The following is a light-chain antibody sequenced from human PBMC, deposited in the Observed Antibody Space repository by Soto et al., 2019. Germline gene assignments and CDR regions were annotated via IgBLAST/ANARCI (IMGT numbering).Light chain of an antibody. Sequence: ETVLAQSPGTPSLSPGERTTLSCRASQSVSSSYLAWYQQKPGQAPRLLIYGASTRVTGIPDRFSGSGSGTDFTLTISRLEPEDFAVYHCQQYGDSITFGGGTKVDI. CDR1: QSVSSSY. J-gene: IGKJ4*01. CDR2: GAS. V-gene: IGKV3-20*01. CDR3: QQYGDSIT.